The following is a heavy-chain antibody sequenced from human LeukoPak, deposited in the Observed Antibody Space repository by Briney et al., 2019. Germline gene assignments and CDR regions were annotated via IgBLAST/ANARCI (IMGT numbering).Heavy chain of an antibody. CDR3: ARIGGSGTYWDY. D-gene: IGHD3-10*01. CDR2: IKYHGSDE. V-gene: IGHV3-7*01. Sequence: PGGSLRLSCAASGFTSSDYWMSWVRQAPGKGLEWVANIKYHGSDEHYVDSVRGRFTISRDNAKNSLFLQMNSLRAEDTAVYYCARIGGSGTYWDYWGQGTLVTVS. CDR1: GFTSSDYW. J-gene: IGHJ4*02.